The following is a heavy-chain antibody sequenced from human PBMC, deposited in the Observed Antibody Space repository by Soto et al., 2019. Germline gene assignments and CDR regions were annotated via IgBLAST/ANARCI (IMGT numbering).Heavy chain of an antibody. CDR2: INPSGGST. V-gene: IGHV1-46*01. J-gene: IGHJ6*01. Sequence: GAPVKASCKESGYTFTSYSRRWLRQAPGQGLEWMGIINPSGGSTSYAQKFQGRVTMTRDTSTSTVYMELSSLRSEDTAVYYCARLSRSGSGRSYYCYVLAVWGQRTTVTVSS. CDR1: GYTFTSYS. D-gene: IGHD5-18*01. CDR3: ARLSRSGSGRSYYCYVLAV.